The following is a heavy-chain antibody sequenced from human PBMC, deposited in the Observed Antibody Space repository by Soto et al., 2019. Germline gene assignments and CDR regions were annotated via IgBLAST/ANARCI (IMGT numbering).Heavy chain of an antibody. J-gene: IGHJ3*01. D-gene: IGHD2-2*01. CDR2: IQEDGSVK. Sequence: GGSLRLSCAASGFTLADYWMTWVRQAPGMGPEWVANIQEDGSVKYYVDSVEGRFTISRDNAKNSLFLQINSLRAEDTAVYYCARDLTVTRGCASTTCFYDALDLWGQGTMVTVSS. CDR1: GFTLADYW. CDR3: ARDLTVTRGCASTTCFYDALDL. V-gene: IGHV3-7*01.